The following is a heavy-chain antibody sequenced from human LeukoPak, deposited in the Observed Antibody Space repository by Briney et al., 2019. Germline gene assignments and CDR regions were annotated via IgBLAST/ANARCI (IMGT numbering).Heavy chain of an antibody. V-gene: IGHV3-21*01. CDR3: ARVLGCTNGVCHDAFDI. CDR1: GFTFSTNS. D-gene: IGHD2-8*01. J-gene: IGHJ3*02. CDR2: ISSSSSYI. Sequence: PGGSLRLSCAASGFTFSTNSMNWVRQAPGKGLEWVSSISSSSSYIYYADSVKGRFTISRDNAKNSLYLQMNSLRAEDTAVYFCARVLGCTNGVCHDAFDIWGQGTVVTVS.